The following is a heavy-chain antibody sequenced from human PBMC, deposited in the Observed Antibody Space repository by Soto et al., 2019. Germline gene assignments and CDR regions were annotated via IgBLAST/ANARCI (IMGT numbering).Heavy chain of an antibody. CDR2: IIPIFGTA. V-gene: IGHV1-69*13. J-gene: IGHJ6*02. Sequence: ASVKVSCKASGGTFSSYAISWVRQAPGQGLEWMGGIIPIFGTANYAQKFQGRVTITADESTSTAYMELSSLRSEDTAVYYCASEGTSGWAVVGMHYYYAMDVWGQGTKV. D-gene: IGHD2-15*01. CDR3: ASEGTSGWAVVGMHYYYAMDV. CDR1: GGTFSSYA.